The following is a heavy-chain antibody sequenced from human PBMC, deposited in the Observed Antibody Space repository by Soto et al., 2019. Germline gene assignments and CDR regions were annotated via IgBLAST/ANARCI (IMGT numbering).Heavy chain of an antibody. D-gene: IGHD3-16*01. CDR3: TRVWGALAPIAGWFGP. Sequence: QVQLQESGPGLVKPSGTLSLTCAVSNGSITSGNWWSWVRQPPGKSLEWIGDIYQTGSTNYNPSLRSRVIISVDKSKNNFSLSLSSETAADTAVYFCTRVWGALAPIAGWFGPWGRGILVTVSS. CDR1: NGSITSGNW. J-gene: IGHJ5*02. CDR2: IYQTGST. V-gene: IGHV4-4*02.